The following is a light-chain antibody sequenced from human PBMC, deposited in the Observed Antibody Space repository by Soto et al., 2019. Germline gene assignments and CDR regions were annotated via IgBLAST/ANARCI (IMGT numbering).Light chain of an antibody. V-gene: IGLV1-44*01. CDR2: RDT. Sequence: QSALTQPPSASVTPGQRVTISCSGSNSNIGINTVNWYQQLPGTAPKLLIYRDTRRPSGVPDRFSGSKSGASASLAISGPQPDDEADYYCAAWDDSLNGFVFGAGTKVTVL. J-gene: IGLJ1*01. CDR3: AAWDDSLNGFV. CDR1: NSNIGINT.